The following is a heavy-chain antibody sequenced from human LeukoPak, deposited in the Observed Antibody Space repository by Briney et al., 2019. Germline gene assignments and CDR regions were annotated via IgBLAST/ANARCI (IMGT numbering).Heavy chain of an antibody. D-gene: IGHD4-17*01. CDR1: GFTFSSYA. CDR3: AKLYGDYSAFDI. Sequence: GGSLRLSCAASGFTFSSYAMSWVRQAPGKGLEWVSAISGSGGSTYYADSVKGRFTISRDNSENTLYLQMNSLRAEDTAVYYCAKLYGDYSAFDIWGQGTTVTVSS. CDR2: ISGSGGST. J-gene: IGHJ3*02. V-gene: IGHV3-23*01.